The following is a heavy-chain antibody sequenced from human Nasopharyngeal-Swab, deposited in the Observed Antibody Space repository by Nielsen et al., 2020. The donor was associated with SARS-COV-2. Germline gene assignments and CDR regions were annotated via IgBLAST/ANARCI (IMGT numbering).Heavy chain of an antibody. V-gene: IGHV3-23*03. CDR2: ISPGPGST. Sequence: WIRQPPGKGLEWISYISPGPGSTHYTDSVRGRFTISRDNSKRTLYLQMNSLRVEDTAIYYCAKLFRGAPIDYWGQGTLVTVSS. J-gene: IGHJ4*02. CDR3: AKLFRGAPIDY. D-gene: IGHD5-24*01.